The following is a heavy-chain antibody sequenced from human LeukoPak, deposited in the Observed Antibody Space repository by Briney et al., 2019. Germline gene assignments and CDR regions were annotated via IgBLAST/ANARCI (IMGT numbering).Heavy chain of an antibody. Sequence: GGSLRLSCAASGFTFTDYAMSWVRQAPGKGLEWVASINHNGNVNYYVDSVKGRFTISRDNAKNSLYLQMSNLRAEDTAVYFCARGGGLDVWGQGATVTVSS. CDR2: INHNGNVN. CDR1: GFTFTDYA. V-gene: IGHV3-7*03. CDR3: ARGGGLDV. D-gene: IGHD3-16*01. J-gene: IGHJ6*02.